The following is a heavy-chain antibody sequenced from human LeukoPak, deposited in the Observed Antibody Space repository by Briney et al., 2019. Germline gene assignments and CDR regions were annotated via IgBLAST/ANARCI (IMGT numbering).Heavy chain of an antibody. V-gene: IGHV3-30*18. J-gene: IGHJ4*02. Sequence: PGGSLRLSCEGTGFTFSTYGIHWVRQAPGKGLEWVALISNDGNQKFYADSVKGRFTIFRDNSKNTLSLQMNSLRAEDTAMYYCAKDLSMGAFDFWGQGTLVTVSS. D-gene: IGHD4/OR15-4a*01. CDR1: GFTFSTYG. CDR2: ISNDGNQK. CDR3: AKDLSMGAFDF.